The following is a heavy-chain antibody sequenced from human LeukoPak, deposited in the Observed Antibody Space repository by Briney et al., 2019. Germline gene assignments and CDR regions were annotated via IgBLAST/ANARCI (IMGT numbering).Heavy chain of an antibody. CDR1: GGSISSYY. Sequence: SETLSLTCTVSGGSISSYYWSWIRQPPGQGLEWIGYIYYSGSTNYNPSLKSRVTISVDTSKNQFSLKLSSVTAADTAVYYCARDRGYSYGIDYWGQGTLVTVSS. CDR2: IYYSGST. CDR3: ARDRGYSYGIDY. D-gene: IGHD5-18*01. V-gene: IGHV4-59*01. J-gene: IGHJ4*02.